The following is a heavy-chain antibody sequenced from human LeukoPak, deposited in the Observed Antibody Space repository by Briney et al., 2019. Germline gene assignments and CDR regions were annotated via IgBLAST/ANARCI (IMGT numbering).Heavy chain of an antibody. J-gene: IGHJ4*02. CDR3: TTVGLSGYYDSRGYYYFDY. CDR2: IRSKAYGGTT. Sequence: GGSLRLSCTASGFTFGDYAMTWVRQAPGKGLEWVGFIRSKAYGGTTEYAASVKGRFTISRDDSKTIAYLQMNSLKTEDTAVYYCTTVGLSGYYDSRGYYYFDYWGQGTLVTVSS. D-gene: IGHD3-22*01. V-gene: IGHV3-49*04. CDR1: GFTFGDYA.